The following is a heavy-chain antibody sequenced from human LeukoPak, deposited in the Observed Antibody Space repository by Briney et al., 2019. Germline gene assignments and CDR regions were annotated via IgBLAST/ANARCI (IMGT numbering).Heavy chain of an antibody. Sequence: PSETLSLTCTVSGGSISSGSYYWSWIRQPAGKGLEWIGRIYTSGSTNYNPSLKRRVTISVDTYKNQFSLKLSSVPAAGTAVYYCARGYDFWSGYPSGYMDVWGKGTTVTVSS. CDR2: IYTSGST. CDR3: ARGYDFWSGYPSGYMDV. V-gene: IGHV4-61*02. J-gene: IGHJ6*03. CDR1: GGSISSGSYY. D-gene: IGHD3-3*01.